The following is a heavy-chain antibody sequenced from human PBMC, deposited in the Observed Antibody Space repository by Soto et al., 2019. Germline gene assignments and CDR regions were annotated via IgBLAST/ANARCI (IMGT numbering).Heavy chain of an antibody. CDR2: INAGNGNT. Sequence: ASVKVSCKASGYTFTSYAMHWVRQAPGQRLEWMGWINAGNGNTKYSQKFQGRVTITRDTSASTAYMELSSLGSEDTAVYYCARDTYGDYLQNWFDPWGQGTLVTVSS. CDR3: ARDTYGDYLQNWFDP. J-gene: IGHJ5*02. CDR1: GYTFTSYA. D-gene: IGHD4-17*01. V-gene: IGHV1-3*01.